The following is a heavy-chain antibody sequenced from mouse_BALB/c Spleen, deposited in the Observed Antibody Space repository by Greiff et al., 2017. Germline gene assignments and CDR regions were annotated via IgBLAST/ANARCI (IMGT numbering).Heavy chain of an antibody. Sequence: EVHLVESGPELVKPGASVKISCKASGYTFTDYNMHWVKQSHGKSLEWIGYIYPYNGGTGYNQKFKSKATLTVDNSSSTAYMELRSLTSEDSAVYYCARSGDYGSSYEAWFAYWGQGTLVTVSA. CDR3: ARSGDYGSSYEAWFAY. D-gene: IGHD1-1*01. CDR2: IYPYNGGT. V-gene: IGHV1S29*02. CDR1: GYTFTDYN. J-gene: IGHJ3*01.